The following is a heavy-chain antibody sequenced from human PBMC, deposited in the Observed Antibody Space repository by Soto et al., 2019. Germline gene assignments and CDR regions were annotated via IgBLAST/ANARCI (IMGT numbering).Heavy chain of an antibody. Sequence: ASVKVSCKASGYTFTGYYMHWVRQAPGQGLEWMGWINPNSGGTNYAQKFQGWVTMTRDTSISTAYMELSRLRSDDTAVYYCARGNLLRFLEWLSPYYYYYGMDVWGQGTTVTVSS. CDR2: INPNSGGT. CDR1: GYTFTGYY. D-gene: IGHD3-3*01. CDR3: ARGNLLRFLEWLSPYYYYYGMDV. J-gene: IGHJ6*02. V-gene: IGHV1-2*04.